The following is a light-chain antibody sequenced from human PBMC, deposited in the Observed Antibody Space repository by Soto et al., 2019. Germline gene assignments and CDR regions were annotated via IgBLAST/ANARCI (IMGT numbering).Light chain of an antibody. J-gene: IGKJ2*01. V-gene: IGKV1-39*01. CDR2: AAS. Sequence: IQMTQSPSSLSASVGDRVTITCRSSQSISSYLNCYQQKPGKAPKLLIYAASSLQSGVPSRFSGRGSGTDFTLTISSLQPEDFATYYCQQSYSTPYTFGQGIKLEIK. CDR3: QQSYSTPYT. CDR1: QSISSY.